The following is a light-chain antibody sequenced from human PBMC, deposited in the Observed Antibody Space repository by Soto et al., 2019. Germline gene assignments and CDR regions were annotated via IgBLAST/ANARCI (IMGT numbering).Light chain of an antibody. Sequence: EIVMTQSPVTLSVSPGERATLSCRASQTVASNVAWYQQKPGQAPRLLIHGASTRATGVSARFSGSGSGTEFTLTISSLQSEDFAVYYCQQYHNWPPQYTFGQGTKLQIK. CDR2: GAS. CDR3: QQYHNWPPQYT. CDR1: QTVASN. J-gene: IGKJ2*01. V-gene: IGKV3-15*01.